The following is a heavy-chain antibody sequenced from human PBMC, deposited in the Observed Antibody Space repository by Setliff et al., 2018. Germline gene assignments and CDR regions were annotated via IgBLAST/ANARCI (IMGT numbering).Heavy chain of an antibody. CDR1: ANTLSTSYY. Sequence: PSETLSLTCAVSANTLSTSYYWGWVRQPPGKGLEWIGDIYKGGSTNFNPSLKSRVNMSIDTSKNQFALNLKSVTAADTAVYYCARDRTAYSYGLDVWGQGTTVTVSS. J-gene: IGHJ6*02. D-gene: IGHD5-18*01. V-gene: IGHV4-28*03. CDR3: ARDRTAYSYGLDV. CDR2: IYKGGST.